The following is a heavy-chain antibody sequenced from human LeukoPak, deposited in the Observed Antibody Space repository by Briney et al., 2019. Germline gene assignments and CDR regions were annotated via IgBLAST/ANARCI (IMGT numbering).Heavy chain of an antibody. D-gene: IGHD3-10*01. CDR3: ASSGSGDNYHYYGMDV. CDR1: GFTASSNY. CDR2: IYSGVST. J-gene: IGHJ6*02. V-gene: IGHV3-53*01. Sequence: GSLRLSCTASGFTASSNYMSWVRQAPGRGVGWVSLIYSGVSTYYADSVKGPLTITRDKSKNALYLQMNSLRAEDTAVYYCASSGSGDNYHYYGMDVWGPGTTVTVSS.